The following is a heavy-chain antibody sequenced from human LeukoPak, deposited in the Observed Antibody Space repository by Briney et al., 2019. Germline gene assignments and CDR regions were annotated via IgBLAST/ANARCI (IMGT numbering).Heavy chain of an antibody. D-gene: IGHD2-2*02. V-gene: IGHV1-18*01. CDR1: GYTFSRYG. CDR2: ISAYNGNT. Sequence: GASVKVSCKASGYTFSRYGISWVRQAPGQGLEWMGWISAYNGNTNYEQKLQGRVTMTTDTSTSTAYMELRSLRSEDTAVYYCARDTAIVVVPAAIGVRGYFDYWGQGTLVIVSS. CDR3: ARDTAIVVVPAAIGVRGYFDY. J-gene: IGHJ4*02.